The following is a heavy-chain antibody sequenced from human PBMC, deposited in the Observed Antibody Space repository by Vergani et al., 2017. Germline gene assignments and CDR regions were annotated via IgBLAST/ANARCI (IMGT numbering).Heavy chain of an antibody. V-gene: IGHV3-73*02. Sequence: EVQLVESGGGLVQPGGSLRLSCAASGFTFSSYWMHWVRQAPGKGLVWFGRIRDKAYNYATVYAVSVKGRFTISRDDSKKTAYLQMNGLTTEDTAVYYCFYDFWAGYDSGDVWGKGTTVTVSS. J-gene: IGHJ6*04. CDR3: FYDFWAGYDSGDV. CDR1: GFTFSSYW. D-gene: IGHD3/OR15-3a*01. CDR2: IRDKAYNYAT.